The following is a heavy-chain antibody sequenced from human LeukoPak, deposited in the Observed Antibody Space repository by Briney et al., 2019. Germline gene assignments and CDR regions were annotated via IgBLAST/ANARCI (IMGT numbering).Heavy chain of an antibody. D-gene: IGHD3-22*01. CDR2: IRYDGSNK. CDR3: AKEQIRITMRVEFGFDY. Sequence: TGGSLRLSCAASGFTFSSYGMYWVRQAPGKGLEWVAFIRYDGSNKYYADSVKGRFTVSRDNSKNTLYLQMKSLRAEDTAVYYCAKEQIRITMRVEFGFDYWGQGTLVTVSS. CDR1: GFTFSSYG. V-gene: IGHV3-30*02. J-gene: IGHJ4*02.